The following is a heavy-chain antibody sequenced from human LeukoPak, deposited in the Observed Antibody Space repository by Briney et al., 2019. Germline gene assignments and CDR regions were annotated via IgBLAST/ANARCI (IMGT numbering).Heavy chain of an antibody. CDR2: ISYDGSNK. CDR1: GLTFSTYS. D-gene: IGHD3-10*01. V-gene: IGHV3-30*18. J-gene: IGHJ6*02. Sequence: PGGSLRLSCAASGLTFSTYSMRWVRQAPGKGLEWVAVISYDGSNKYYADSVKGRFTISRDNSKNTLYLQMNSLRAEDTAVYYCAKLSYYGSGSYRRAAMDVWGQGTTVTVSS. CDR3: AKLSYYGSGSYRRAAMDV.